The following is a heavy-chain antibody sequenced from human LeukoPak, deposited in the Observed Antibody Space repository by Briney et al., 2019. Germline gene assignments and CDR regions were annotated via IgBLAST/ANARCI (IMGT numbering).Heavy chain of an antibody. Sequence: ASVKVSSKASGYTFTSYDINWVRQATGQGLEWMGWMNPNSDNTGYAQKFQGRVTMTRNTSISTAYMELGSLRSEDTAVSYCARSGLLWFVELLSGAFDIWGQGTMVTVSS. CDR2: MNPNSDNT. D-gene: IGHD3-10*01. J-gene: IGHJ3*02. CDR1: GYTFTSYD. CDR3: ARSGLLWFVELLSGAFDI. V-gene: IGHV1-8*01.